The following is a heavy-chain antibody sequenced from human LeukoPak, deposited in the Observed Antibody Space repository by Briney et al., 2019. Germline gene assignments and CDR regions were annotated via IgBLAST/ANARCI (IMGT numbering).Heavy chain of an antibody. CDR3: ARSRYCSSTSCYFADY. J-gene: IGHJ4*02. Sequence: GASVKVSCKASGYTFTGYYMHWVRQAPGQGLEWMGWISAYNGNTNYAQKLQGRVTMTTDTSTSTAYMELRSLRSDDTAVYYCARSRYCSSTSCYFADYWGQGTLVTVSS. CDR2: ISAYNGNT. V-gene: IGHV1-18*04. D-gene: IGHD2-2*01. CDR1: GYTFTGYY.